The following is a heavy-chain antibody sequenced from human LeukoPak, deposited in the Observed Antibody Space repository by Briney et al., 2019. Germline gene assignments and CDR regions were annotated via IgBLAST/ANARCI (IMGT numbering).Heavy chain of an antibody. J-gene: IGHJ4*02. CDR1: GFTFGDYA. CDR2: IRSKAYGGTT. D-gene: IGHD6-13*01. CDR3: TRDRWIAAAAPQDY. Sequence: PGRSLRLSCTASGFTFGDYAMSWFRQAPGKGLEWVGFIRSKAYGGTTEYAASVKGRFTISRDDSKSIAYLQMNSLKTEDTAVYYCTRDRWIAAAAPQDYWGQGTLVTVSS. V-gene: IGHV3-49*03.